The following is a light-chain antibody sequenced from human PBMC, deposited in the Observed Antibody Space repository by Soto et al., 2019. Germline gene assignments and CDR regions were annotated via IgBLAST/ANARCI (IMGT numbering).Light chain of an antibody. CDR2: KAS. J-gene: IGKJ1*01. CDR3: QQYNRYPLT. CDR1: QSISNW. Sequence: DIQMTQSPSTLSASVGDRVTITCRASQSISNWLAWYQQKPGKAPKVLISKASSLESGVPSRFSGSGSGTEFTLTISSLQPDDFAIYYCQQYNRYPLTFGPGTKVEIK. V-gene: IGKV1-5*03.